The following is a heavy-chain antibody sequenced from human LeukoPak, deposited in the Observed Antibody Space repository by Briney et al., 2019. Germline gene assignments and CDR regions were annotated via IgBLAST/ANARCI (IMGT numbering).Heavy chain of an antibody. CDR2: IYYSGST. CDR3: ARVDIVATFPNY. J-gene: IGHJ4*02. Sequence: SETLSLTCTVSGGSISSSSYYWGWIRQPPGKGLEWIGSIYYSGSTYYNPSLKSRVTISVDASKNQFSLKLSSVTAADTAVYYCARVDIVATFPNYWGQGTLVTVSS. CDR1: GGSISSSSYY. V-gene: IGHV4-39*07. D-gene: IGHD5-12*01.